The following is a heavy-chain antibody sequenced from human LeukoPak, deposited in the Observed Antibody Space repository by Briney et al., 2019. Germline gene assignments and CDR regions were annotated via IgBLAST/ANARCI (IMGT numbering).Heavy chain of an antibody. CDR3: ARLRVVVGTRGPQWFDP. J-gene: IGHJ5*02. V-gene: IGHV4-4*07. CDR1: GDSISSYY. CDR2: MYTSGST. Sequence: SGTLSFTCTVSGDSISSYYWSWIRQPAGKGLEWIGHMYTSGSTNYNPSLKSRVTMSVDTSKNQLSLKVRSATAADTAVYYCARLRVVVGTRGPQWFDPWGQGTLVTVSS. D-gene: IGHD1-1*01.